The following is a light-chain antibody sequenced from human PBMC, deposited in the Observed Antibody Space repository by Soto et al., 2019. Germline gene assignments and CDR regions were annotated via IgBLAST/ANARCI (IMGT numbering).Light chain of an antibody. J-gene: IGKJ1*01. CDR3: HQYNNWPRT. V-gene: IGKV3-15*01. Sequence: EIVMTQSPATLSVSPGERATLSCRASQSVSSNLAWYQQIRGQAPRLLIYGASTRATGIPARFSGSGSGTEFTLTISSLQSEDFAVYYCHQYNNWPRTFGQGTKVEIK. CDR2: GAS. CDR1: QSVSSN.